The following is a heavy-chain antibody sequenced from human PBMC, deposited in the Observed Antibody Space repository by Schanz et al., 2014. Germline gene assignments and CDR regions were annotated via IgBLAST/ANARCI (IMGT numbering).Heavy chain of an antibody. D-gene: IGHD6-13*01. V-gene: IGHV3-30*03. Sequence: VQLLESGGGLVQPGGSLRLSCAASGFTFSSYGMHWVRQAPGKGLEWVAAMSYDGSIKYYGDPVKGRFTISRDNSKNTLYLHMNTLRSEDTAVYYCAREEGWGIAAAGPKHYYYGMDVWGQGTTVTVSS. CDR1: GFTFSSYG. CDR3: AREEGWGIAAAGPKHYYYGMDV. CDR2: MSYDGSIK. J-gene: IGHJ6*02.